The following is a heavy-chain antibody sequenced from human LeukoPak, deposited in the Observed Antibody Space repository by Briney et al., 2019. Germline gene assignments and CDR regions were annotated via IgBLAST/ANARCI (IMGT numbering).Heavy chain of an antibody. Sequence: PSETLSLTCAVSGYSISSGYYWGWIRQPPGKGLEWIGSMSHNRGTYYNPSLKSRVTISMDTSKIQFSLRLSSVTAADTAVYYCASYYASGVSAYNYYGMDVWGKGTTVTVSS. CDR3: ASYYASGVSAYNYYGMDV. CDR2: MSHNRGT. CDR1: GYSISSGYY. V-gene: IGHV4-38-2*01. J-gene: IGHJ6*04. D-gene: IGHD3-10*01.